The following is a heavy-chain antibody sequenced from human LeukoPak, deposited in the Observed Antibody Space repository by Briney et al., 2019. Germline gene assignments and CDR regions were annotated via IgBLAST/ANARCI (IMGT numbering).Heavy chain of an antibody. Sequence: PGGSLRLSCAASGFNVNVYSIHWVRQAPGKGLEWITVVSYDGNYEYYADFVKGRFTVSRDYSKNTVFLQMSSLRAEDTAAYYCARDLTGFNYGPFDYWGQGTLVTVSS. D-gene: IGHD5-18*01. CDR3: ARDLTGFNYGPFDY. CDR2: VSYDGNYE. J-gene: IGHJ4*02. V-gene: IGHV3-30*03. CDR1: GFNVNVYS.